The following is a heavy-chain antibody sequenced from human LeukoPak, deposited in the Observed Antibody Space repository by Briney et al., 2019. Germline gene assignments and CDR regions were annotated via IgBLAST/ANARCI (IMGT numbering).Heavy chain of an antibody. CDR2: IKQDGGEK. Sequence: HPGGSLRLSCAASEFTFSNYWMSWVRQAPGKGLEWVANIKQDGGEKYYLDSVKGRFTVSRDNAKNSLYLQMNSLRAEDTAVYYCARVGARQILEYWGQGTLVTVSS. D-gene: IGHD4-17*01. CDR1: EFTFSNYW. J-gene: IGHJ4*02. CDR3: ARVGARQILEY. V-gene: IGHV3-7*01.